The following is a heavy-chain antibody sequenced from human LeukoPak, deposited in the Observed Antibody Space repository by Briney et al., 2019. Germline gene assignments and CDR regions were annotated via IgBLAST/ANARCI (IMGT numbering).Heavy chain of an antibody. V-gene: IGHV1-8*01. CDR2: MNPNTGNT. J-gene: IGHJ5*01. Sequence: EASVKVSCKASGYTFSDHDVNWVRQAPGQGLEWMGWMNPNTGNTGYAQNLQGRVTMTRTNSITTAYMELSSLTSDDTAVYYCARGGGGEYLDWFDFWGQGTLVIVSS. D-gene: IGHD4-17*01. CDR1: GYTFSDHD. CDR3: ARGGGGEYLDWFDF.